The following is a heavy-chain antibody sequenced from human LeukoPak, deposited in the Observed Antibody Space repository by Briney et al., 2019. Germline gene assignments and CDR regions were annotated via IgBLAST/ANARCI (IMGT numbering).Heavy chain of an antibody. J-gene: IGHJ4*02. CDR3: AKDGPDYYGSGSYFDY. V-gene: IGHV3-30*18. Sequence: TGGSLRLSCAASGFTFSSYGMHWVRQAPGKGLEWVAVISYDGSNKYYADSVKGRFTISRDNSKNTLYLQMNSLRAEDTAVYYCAKDGPDYYGSGSYFDYWGQGTLVTVSS. CDR1: GFTFSSYG. CDR2: ISYDGSNK. D-gene: IGHD3-10*01.